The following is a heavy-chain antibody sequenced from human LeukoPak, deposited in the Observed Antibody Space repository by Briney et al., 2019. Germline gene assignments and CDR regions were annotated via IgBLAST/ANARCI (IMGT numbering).Heavy chain of an antibody. V-gene: IGHV3-33*08. D-gene: IGHD6-13*01. CDR2: IWYDGSNK. Sequence: GGSLRLSCAASGFTFSSYAMHWVRQAPGKGLEWVAVIWYDGSNKYYADSVKGRFTISRDSSKNTLYLQMNSLRAEDTAVYYCARGAPLYSSSWYRAFDIWGPGTMVTVSS. CDR3: ARGAPLYSSSWYRAFDI. J-gene: IGHJ3*02. CDR1: GFTFSSYA.